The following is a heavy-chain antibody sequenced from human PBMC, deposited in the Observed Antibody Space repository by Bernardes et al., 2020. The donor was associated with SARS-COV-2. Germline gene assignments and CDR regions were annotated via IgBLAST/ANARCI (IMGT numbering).Heavy chain of an antibody. J-gene: IGHJ4*02. D-gene: IGHD1-20*01. CDR3: AKGGPYKWNNGLS. CDR2: INQSGRN. CDR1: GGSLSGFY. V-gene: IGHV4-34*01. Sequence: SETLSLTCVVYGGSLSGFYWTWIRQAPEKGLEWIGEINQSGRNNYTPSLKGRVTMSVDTSKNQFSLKLTSVTAADTAVYYCAKGGPYKWNNGLSWGQGTLVTVSS.